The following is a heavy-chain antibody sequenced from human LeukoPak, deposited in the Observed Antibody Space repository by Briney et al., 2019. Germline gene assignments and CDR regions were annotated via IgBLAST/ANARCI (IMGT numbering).Heavy chain of an antibody. CDR2: ISYDGSNK. D-gene: IGHD3-3*01. Sequence: PGGSLRLSCAASGFTFSSYGMHWVRQAPGKGLEWVAVISYDGSNKYYADSVKVRFTISRDNSKNTLYLQMNSLRAEDTAVYYCAKDNYYDFWSGYYFPYYFDYWGQGTLVTVSS. J-gene: IGHJ4*02. V-gene: IGHV3-30*18. CDR1: GFTFSSYG. CDR3: AKDNYYDFWSGYYFPYYFDY.